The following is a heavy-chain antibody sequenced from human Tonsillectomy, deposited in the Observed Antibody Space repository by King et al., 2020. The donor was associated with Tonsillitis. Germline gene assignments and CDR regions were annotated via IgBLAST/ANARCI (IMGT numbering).Heavy chain of an antibody. CDR3: ARLTLVVVPAAGDYYYYMDV. CDR2: INHSGST. D-gene: IGHD2-2*01. J-gene: IGHJ6*03. V-gene: IGHV4-34*01. Sequence: VQLQQWGAGLLKPSETLSLTCAVYGGSFSGYYWSWIRQPPGKGLEWIGEINHSGSTNYTPSLKRRVTISVDTSKNQFSLKLSSVTAADTAVYYCARLTLVVVPAAGDYYYYMDVWGKGTTVTVSS. CDR1: GGSFSGYY.